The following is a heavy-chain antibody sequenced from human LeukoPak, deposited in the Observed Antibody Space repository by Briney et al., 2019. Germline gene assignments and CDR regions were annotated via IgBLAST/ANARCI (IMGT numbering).Heavy chain of an antibody. CDR1: GGSISYYY. J-gene: IGHJ6*02. CDR3: ARDSRDYGSGSYWDV. D-gene: IGHD3-10*01. CDR2: ITGSIYFSGST. V-gene: IGHV4-59*01. Sequence: SETLSLTCPGSGGSISYYYWNWIRQPPGKGLEWIGYITGSIYFSGSTSYDPSLESRVTISVDTSKNQFSLTLNSVTAADTAVYYCARDSRDYGSGSYWDVWGQGTPVTVSS.